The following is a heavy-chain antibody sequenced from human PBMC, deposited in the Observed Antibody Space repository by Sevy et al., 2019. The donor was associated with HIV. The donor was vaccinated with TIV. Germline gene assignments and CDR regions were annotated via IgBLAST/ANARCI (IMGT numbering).Heavy chain of an antibody. D-gene: IGHD5-18*01. CDR3: ARGKSGYGYALNY. J-gene: IGHJ4*02. V-gene: IGHV3-66*01. Sequence: GGSLRLSCAASGFSVSSNYMTWVCQVPGKGLEGVSVIYSDGTTYHADSVKDRFTISRDNSKNTLYLQMNSLRAEDTAVYYCARGKSGYGYALNYWGQGTLVTVSS. CDR1: GFSVSSNY. CDR2: IYSDGTT.